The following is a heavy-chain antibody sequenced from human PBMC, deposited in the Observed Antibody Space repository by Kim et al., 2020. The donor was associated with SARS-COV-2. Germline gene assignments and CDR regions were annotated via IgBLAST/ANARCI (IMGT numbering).Heavy chain of an antibody. CDR3: AKEGGVNTAYFSAMDV. Sequence: GGSLRLSCVASGFTFNTYAMTWVRQAPGKGLEWVSSIAGSAERTYYADSVKGRFFISRDNSRNALYLQMNSLRAEDTAVYYCAKEGGVNTAYFSAMDVWG. CDR1: GFTFNTYA. J-gene: IGHJ6*01. V-gene: IGHV3-23*01. CDR2: IAGSAERT. D-gene: IGHD4-17*01.